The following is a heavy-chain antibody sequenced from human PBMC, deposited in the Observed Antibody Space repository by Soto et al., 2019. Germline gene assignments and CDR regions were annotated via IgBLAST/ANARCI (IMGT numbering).Heavy chain of an antibody. CDR3: ASALYCSGGSCSFDP. CDR2: IYYTGST. CDR1: DGSVSSGNYY. D-gene: IGHD2-15*01. J-gene: IGHJ5*02. V-gene: IGHV4-61*01. Sequence: SETLSLTCTVSDGSVSSGNYYWSWIRQPPGKGLEWIGFIYYTGSTSYNPSLKSRVTISMDTSKNQFSLKLTSVTAAGTAVYYCASALYCSGGSCSFDPWGQGTLVTVSS.